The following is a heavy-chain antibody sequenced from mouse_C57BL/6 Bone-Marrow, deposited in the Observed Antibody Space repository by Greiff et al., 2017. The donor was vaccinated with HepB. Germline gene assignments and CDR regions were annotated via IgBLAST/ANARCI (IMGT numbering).Heavy chain of an antibody. V-gene: IGHV1-63*01. J-gene: IGHJ4*01. CDR1: GYTFTNYW. CDR2: IYPGGGYT. CDR3: ARVGYGAMGY. Sequence: QVQLQQSGAELVRPGTSVKMSCKASGYTFTNYWIGWAKQRPGHGLEWIGDIYPGGGYTNYNEKFKGKATLTADKSSSTAYMQFSSLTSEDSAIYYCARVGYGAMGYRGQGTSVTVSS. D-gene: IGHD1-1*02.